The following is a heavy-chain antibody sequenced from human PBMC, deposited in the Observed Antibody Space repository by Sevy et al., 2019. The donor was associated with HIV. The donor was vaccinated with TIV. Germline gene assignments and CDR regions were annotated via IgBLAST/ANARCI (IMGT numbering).Heavy chain of an antibody. CDR2: ISSSGNYK. V-gene: IGHV3-21*06. J-gene: IGHJ6*02. Sequence: GGSLRLSCAASGFIFNTYSFNWVRQAPGKGLEWVAFISSSGNYKHYPDSLKDRFTVSRDNANNVVFLQIDGLRVEDTALYYCAVDPKTYTVVANYYGMDVWGQGTTVTVSS. D-gene: IGHD3-16*01. CDR1: GFIFNTYS. CDR3: AVDPKTYTVVANYYGMDV.